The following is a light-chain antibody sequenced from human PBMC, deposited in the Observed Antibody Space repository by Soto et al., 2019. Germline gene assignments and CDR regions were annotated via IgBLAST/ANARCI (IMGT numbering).Light chain of an antibody. Sequence: DIQMTKSPSNLSASVGDRVNITCRASQTISKWLAWYQQRPGRAPKVLIYMTSILENGIPDRFSGSGSGTDFTLTISRLEPEEFAVYYCKKYGSSPLTVGGGNKVAIK. V-gene: IGKV1-5*03. CDR3: KKYGSSPLT. CDR1: QTISKW. CDR2: MTS. J-gene: IGKJ4*01.